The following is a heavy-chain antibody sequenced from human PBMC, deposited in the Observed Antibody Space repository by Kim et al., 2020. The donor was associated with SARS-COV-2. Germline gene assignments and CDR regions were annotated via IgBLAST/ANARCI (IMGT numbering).Heavy chain of an antibody. J-gene: IGHJ4*02. CDR3: ARDGRSVDYYFDY. Sequence: ASVKVSCKASGYTLSSYCMHWVRQAPGQRPEWMGWINGVNGNTKYSQKFEGRVTITRDTSASTVYMEPSSLISEDTAVYYCARDGRSVDYYFDYWGQGTLVTVSP. V-gene: IGHV1-3*01. CDR2: INGVNGNT. CDR1: GYTLSSYC.